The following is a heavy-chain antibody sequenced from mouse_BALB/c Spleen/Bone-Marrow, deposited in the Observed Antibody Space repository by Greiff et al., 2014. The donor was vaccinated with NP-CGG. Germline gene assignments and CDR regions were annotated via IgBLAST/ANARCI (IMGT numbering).Heavy chain of an antibody. Sequence: EVQLQQSGGGLAQPGGSRKLSCAASGFTFSSFGMHWVRQAPEKGLEWVAYISSGSSTIYYADTMKGRFTISRDNPKNTLFLQMASLRSEDTAMYYCTRSGTLGSMDYWGQGTSVTVSS. CDR2: ISSGSSTI. D-gene: IGHD3-3*01. CDR1: GFTFSSFG. V-gene: IGHV5-17*02. J-gene: IGHJ4*01. CDR3: TRSGTLGSMDY.